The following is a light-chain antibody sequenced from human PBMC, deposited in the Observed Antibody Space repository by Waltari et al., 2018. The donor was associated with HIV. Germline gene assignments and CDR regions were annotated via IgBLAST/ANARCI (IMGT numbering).Light chain of an antibody. CDR1: QSLVYSDKNTY. CDR3: MQATDWPYT. Sequence: DVVMTQSPLSLSVTLGQPASISCRSSQSLVYSDKNTYLNWFQQRPGQSPRRLIYKVSNRDSGVPDRFRGSGSGTDFTLKISRVEAEDVGVYYCMQATDWPYTFGQGTKLEIK. V-gene: IGKV2-30*01. J-gene: IGKJ2*01. CDR2: KVS.